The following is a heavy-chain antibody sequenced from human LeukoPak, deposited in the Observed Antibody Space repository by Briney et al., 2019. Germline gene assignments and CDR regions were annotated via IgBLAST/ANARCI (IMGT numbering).Heavy chain of an antibody. CDR1: GFIFSDYG. J-gene: IGHJ4*02. CDR3: AKVKGSLADY. Sequence: GGSLRLSCAASGFIFSDYGMSWVRQAPGKGLEWVSSIGGRGGSTYYADSVKGRFTISRDNSKNTLYLQMNSLRAEDTAVYYCAKVKGSLADYWGQGTLVTVSS. V-gene: IGHV3-23*01. CDR2: IGGRGGST. D-gene: IGHD5/OR15-5a*01.